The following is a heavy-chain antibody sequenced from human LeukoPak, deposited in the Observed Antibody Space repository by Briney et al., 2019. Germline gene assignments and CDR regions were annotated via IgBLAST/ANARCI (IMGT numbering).Heavy chain of an antibody. CDR3: ARDLWDYYDSSGYYCFDY. CDR1: GYTFTGYY. Sequence: VSVKVSCKASGYTFTGYYMHWVRQAPGQGLEWMGWINPNSGGTNYAQKFQGRVTMTRDTSISTAYMELSRLRSDDAAVYYCARDLWDYYDSSGYYCFDYWGQGTLVTVST. CDR2: INPNSGGT. D-gene: IGHD3-22*01. V-gene: IGHV1-2*02. J-gene: IGHJ4*02.